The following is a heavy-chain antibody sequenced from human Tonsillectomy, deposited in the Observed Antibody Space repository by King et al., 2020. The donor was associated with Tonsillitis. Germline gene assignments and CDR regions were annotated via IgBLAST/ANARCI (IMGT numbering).Heavy chain of an antibody. CDR1: GISFSSYG. V-gene: IGHV3-30*02. CDR3: AKDATSYYDSSVHYYGVDY. Sequence: GQLVQSGGGVVQPGGSLRVSCAASGISFSSYGMHWVRQAPGKGLEWVAFIRYDGSNEYYADSVKGRFTISRDNSKNTLFLRMNSLRADDTAVYYCAKDATSYYDSSVHYYGVDYWGQGTLVTVSS. CDR2: IRYDGSNE. D-gene: IGHD3-22*01. J-gene: IGHJ4*02.